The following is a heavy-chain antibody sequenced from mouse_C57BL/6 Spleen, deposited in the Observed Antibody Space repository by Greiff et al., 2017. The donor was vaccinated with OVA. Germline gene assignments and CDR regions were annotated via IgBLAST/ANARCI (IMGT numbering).Heavy chain of an antibody. D-gene: IGHD3-3*01. J-gene: IGHJ2*01. CDR2: IDPSGGAT. CDR3: AKRGWLDY. Sequence: VQLQQPGAELVRPGSSVKLSCKASGYTFTSYWMHWVKQRPIQGLEWIGNIDPSGGATQYNEKFKGKATLTVDKSSSTAYMQLSSLTSEDSAVYDCAKRGWLDYWGQGTTVTVSS. CDR1: GYTFTSYW. V-gene: IGHV1-52*01.